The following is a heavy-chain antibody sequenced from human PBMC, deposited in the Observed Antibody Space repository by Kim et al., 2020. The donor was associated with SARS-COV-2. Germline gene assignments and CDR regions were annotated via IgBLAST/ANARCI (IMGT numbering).Heavy chain of an antibody. CDR2: IYYSGST. V-gene: IGHV4-39*01. Sequence: SETLSLTCTVSGGSISSSSYYWGWIRQPPGKGLEWIGSIYYSGSTYYNTSLKSRVTISVDTSKNQFSLKLSSVTAADTAVYYCARVVAVAVRSKYYYGMDVWGQGTTVTVSS. CDR3: ARVVAVAVRSKYYYGMDV. D-gene: IGHD6-19*01. J-gene: IGHJ6*02. CDR1: GGSISSSSYY.